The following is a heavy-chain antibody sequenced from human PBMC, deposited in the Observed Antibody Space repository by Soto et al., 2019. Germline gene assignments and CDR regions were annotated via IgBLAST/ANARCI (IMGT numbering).Heavy chain of an antibody. Sequence: EVQLVESGGGLVKPGGSLRLSCAASGFTFSSYSMNWVRQAPGKGLEWVSSISSSSSYIYYADSVKGRFTISRDNAKNSLYLQMNSLRAEDTAVYYCASHIVVVTASFVRWGQGTLVTVSS. CDR3: ASHIVVVTASFVR. J-gene: IGHJ4*02. V-gene: IGHV3-21*01. CDR1: GFTFSSYS. D-gene: IGHD2-21*02. CDR2: ISSSSSYI.